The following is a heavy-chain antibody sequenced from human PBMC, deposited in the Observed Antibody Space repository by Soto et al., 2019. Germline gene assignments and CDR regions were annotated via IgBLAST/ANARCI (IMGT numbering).Heavy chain of an antibody. Sequence: QVQLVESGGGVVQPGGSLRLSCAASAFTFTSYAMHWVRQAPGKGLEWVAVISYDGSNKKYADSVKGRFTISRDNSENTLNLQMNSLRGEDTAVYYCAREVWEHTPRGDYYYFGMDVWGQGTTVIVSS. D-gene: IGHD1-26*01. CDR2: ISYDGSNK. V-gene: IGHV3-30-3*01. CDR3: AREVWEHTPRGDYYYFGMDV. CDR1: AFTFTSYA. J-gene: IGHJ6*02.